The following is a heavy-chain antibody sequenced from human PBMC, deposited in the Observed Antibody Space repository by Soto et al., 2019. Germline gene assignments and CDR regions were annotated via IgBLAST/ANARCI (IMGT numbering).Heavy chain of an antibody. CDR2: IYYSGST. CDR1: GGSISSGDYY. J-gene: IGHJ5*02. D-gene: IGHD2-2*02. V-gene: IGHV4-30-4*01. Sequence: PSETLSLTCTVSGGSISSGDYYWSWIRQPPGKGLERIGYIYYSGSTYYNPSLKSRVTISVDTSKNQFSLKLSSVTAADTAVFYCARASGYCSSTSCYTVWFDPWGQGTLVTVSS. CDR3: ARASGYCSSTSCYTVWFDP.